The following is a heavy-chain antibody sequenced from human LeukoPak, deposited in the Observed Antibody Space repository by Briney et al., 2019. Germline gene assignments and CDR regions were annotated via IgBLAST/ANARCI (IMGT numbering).Heavy chain of an antibody. CDR2: ISGSGGST. Sequence: GGSLRLSCAASGFTFSSYAMSWVRQAPGKGLEWASAISGSGGSTYYADSVKGRFTISRDNSKNTLYLQMNSLRAEDTAVYYCAKHLGDQELAFDYWGQGTLVTVSS. V-gene: IGHV3-23*01. J-gene: IGHJ4*02. CDR3: AKHLGDQELAFDY. CDR1: GFTFSSYA. D-gene: IGHD3-16*01.